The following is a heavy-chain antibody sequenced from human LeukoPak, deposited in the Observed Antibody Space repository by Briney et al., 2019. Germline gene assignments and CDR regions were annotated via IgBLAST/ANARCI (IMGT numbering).Heavy chain of an antibody. CDR1: GYTFTGYY. D-gene: IGHD3-22*01. J-gene: IGHJ4*02. Sequence: ASVKVSCKASGYTFTGYYMHWVRLAPGQGLEWMGWINPNSGGTNYAQKFQGRVTMTRDTSISTAYMELSRLRSDDTAVYYCARGDYDNSGSKHADYWGQGTLVTVSS. CDR2: INPNSGGT. CDR3: ARGDYDNSGSKHADY. V-gene: IGHV1-2*02.